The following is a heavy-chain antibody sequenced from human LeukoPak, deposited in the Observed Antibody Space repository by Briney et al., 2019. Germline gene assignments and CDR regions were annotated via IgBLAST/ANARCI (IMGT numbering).Heavy chain of an antibody. CDR2: ISSSSSTI. J-gene: IGHJ5*02. V-gene: IGHV3-48*04. CDR1: GFTFRSYS. D-gene: IGHD3-9*01. CDR3: ARGPPHNYDILTGYKNNWFDP. Sequence: GGSLRLSCAASGFTFRSYSMNWVRQAPGKGLEWVSYISSSSSTIYYADSVKGRFTISRDNAKNSLYLQMNSLRAEDTAVYYCARGPPHNYDILTGYKNNWFDPWGQGTLVTVSS.